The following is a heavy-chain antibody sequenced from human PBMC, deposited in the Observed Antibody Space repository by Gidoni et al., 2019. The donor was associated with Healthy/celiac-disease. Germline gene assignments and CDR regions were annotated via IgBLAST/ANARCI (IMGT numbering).Heavy chain of an antibody. CDR2: IIPIFGTA. Sequence: QVQLVQSGAEVKKPGSSVKVSCKASGGTFSSYAISWVRQAPGQGFEWMGGIIPIFGTANYAQKFQGRVTITADESTSTAYMELSSLRSEDTAVYYCARDHTYYYDSSGYFGYWGQGTLVTVSS. CDR1: GGTFSSYA. J-gene: IGHJ4*02. CDR3: ARDHTYYYDSSGYFGY. D-gene: IGHD3-22*01. V-gene: IGHV1-69*01.